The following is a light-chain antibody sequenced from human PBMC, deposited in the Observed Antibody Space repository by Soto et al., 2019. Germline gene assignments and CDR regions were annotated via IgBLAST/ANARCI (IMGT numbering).Light chain of an antibody. V-gene: IGKV1-5*01. Sequence: DIQLTQSPPTLSASVGDRVTITCRASQSIRYYLAWYQQMPGKASKLLIYGASSLQSGVPSRFSGSGSGTEFTLTISSLQTDDFATYFCQHHNSYSQTFGQGTKVDI. CDR2: GAS. CDR1: QSIRYY. CDR3: QHHNSYSQT. J-gene: IGKJ1*01.